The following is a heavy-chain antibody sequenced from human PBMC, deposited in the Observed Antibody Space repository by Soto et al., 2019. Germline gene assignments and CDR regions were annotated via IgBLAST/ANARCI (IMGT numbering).Heavy chain of an antibody. CDR2: IANDGSNK. V-gene: IGHV3-30*04. J-gene: IGHJ5*02. D-gene: IGHD6-13*01. CDR1: GFTFSNSA. Sequence: QVQLVESGGGVVQPGRSLRLSCATCGFTFSNSAMHWVRQAPGGGLEWVAVIANDGSNKYYADSVKGRFTISRDNSKSTQYLQMNSLRGEDTAVYYCARHFHSSIWYTYFDTWGQGTLVTVSS. CDR3: ARHFHSSIWYTYFDT.